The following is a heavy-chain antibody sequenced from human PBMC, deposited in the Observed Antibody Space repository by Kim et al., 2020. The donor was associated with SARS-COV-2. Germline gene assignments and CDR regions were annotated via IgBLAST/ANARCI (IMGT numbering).Heavy chain of an antibody. D-gene: IGHD3-16*01. J-gene: IGHJ3*02. CDR1: GFTFSDYY. V-gene: IGHV3-11*04. CDR3: ARHMLLVTDAFDI. Sequence: GGSLRLSCAASGFTFSDYYMTWVRQAPGKGLEWLSYISSSGSTIYYGDSVKGRFTISRDNTKNSLYLQMKSLRAEDTAIYYCARHMLLVTDAFDIWGQGTLVTVSS. CDR2: ISSSGSTI.